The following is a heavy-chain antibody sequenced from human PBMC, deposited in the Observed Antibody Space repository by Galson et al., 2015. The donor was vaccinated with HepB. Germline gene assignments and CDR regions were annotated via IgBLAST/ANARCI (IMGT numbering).Heavy chain of an antibody. V-gene: IGHV3-23*01. CDR1: GFTFSSYA. CDR3: AKCSTSCYCQGREYCFDY. Sequence: SLRLSCAASGFTFSSYAMSWVRQAPGKGLEWVSAISGSGGSTYYADSVKGRFTISRDNSKNTLYLRMNSLRAEDTAVYYCAKCSTSCYCQGREYCFDYWGQGTLVTVSS. J-gene: IGHJ4*02. CDR2: ISGSGGST. D-gene: IGHD2-2*01.